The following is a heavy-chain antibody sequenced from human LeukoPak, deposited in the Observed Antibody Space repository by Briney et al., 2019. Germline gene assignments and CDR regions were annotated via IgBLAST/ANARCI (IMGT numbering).Heavy chain of an antibody. V-gene: IGHV1-18*01. J-gene: IGHJ6*02. D-gene: IGHD1-26*01. CDR3: ARGGVMTGMDV. CDR1: GYSFTIYG. CDR2: IGPYNGNT. Sequence: ASVKVCFTGAGYSFTIYGISWVRQGQGQGMEWMGWIGPYNGNTNYSQKLRGRITITADTSTTTVYMDLRSLRSDDTAVYFCARGGVMTGMDVWGPGTTVTVSS.